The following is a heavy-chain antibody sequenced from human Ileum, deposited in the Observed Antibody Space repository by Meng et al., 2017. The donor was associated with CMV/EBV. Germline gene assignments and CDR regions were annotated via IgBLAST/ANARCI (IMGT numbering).Heavy chain of an antibody. V-gene: IGHV4-4*07. J-gene: IGHJ4*02. D-gene: IGHD7-27*01. CDR1: GGSMRSYY. CDR2: IYTSGSS. CDR3: AREGPTDWGRALDY. Sequence: QVVPQESGPGLVKPSETLSLTCTVSGGSMRSYYWSWIRQPAGKGLEWIGRIYTSGSSNYNSSLKSRVTMSVDTSKNQFSMKLNSVTAADTAVYYCAREGPTDWGRALDYWGQGTLVTVSS.